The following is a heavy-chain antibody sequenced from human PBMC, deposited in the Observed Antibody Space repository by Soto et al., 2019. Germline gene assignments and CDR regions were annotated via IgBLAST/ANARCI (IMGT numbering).Heavy chain of an antibody. CDR3: ARELILTGHAFDI. Sequence: GGSLRLSCAASGFTFSSYSMNWVRQAPGKGLEWVSYISSSSSTIYYADSVKGRFTISRDNAKNSLYLQMNSLRAEDTAVYYCARELILTGHAFDIWGQGTMVTVSS. CDR2: ISSSSSTI. J-gene: IGHJ3*02. CDR1: GFTFSSYS. D-gene: IGHD3-9*01. V-gene: IGHV3-48*04.